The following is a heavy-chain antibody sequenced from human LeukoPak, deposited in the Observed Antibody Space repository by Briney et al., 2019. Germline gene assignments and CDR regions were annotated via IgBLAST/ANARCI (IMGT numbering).Heavy chain of an antibody. CDR2: IYYSGSP. CDR3: ARDGATGIFEH. CDR1: GVSIRSAGYS. D-gene: IGHD4/OR15-4a*01. V-gene: IGHV4-31*11. Sequence: PSETLSLTCAVSGVSIRSAGYSWYWIRQHPGKGLEWIGHIYYSGSPSYNPSLQSRVTISMDTSTNQFSLNLTSVTAADTAVYYCARDGATGIFEHWGQGTLVAVSS. J-gene: IGHJ4*02.